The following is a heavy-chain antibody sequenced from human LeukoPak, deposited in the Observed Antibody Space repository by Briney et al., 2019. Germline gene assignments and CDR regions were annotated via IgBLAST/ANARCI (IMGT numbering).Heavy chain of an antibody. D-gene: IGHD4-17*01. CDR1: GFTFSSYA. J-gene: IGHJ4*02. Sequence: GGSLRFSCAASGFTFSSYAMSWIRQAPGKGLEWVSYISSSGSTIYYADSVKGRFTISRDNAKNSLYLQMNSLRAEDTAVYYSARVFRGGLRYGDYWGQGTLVTVSS. CDR2: ISSSGSTI. V-gene: IGHV3-11*01. CDR3: ARVFRGGLRYGDY.